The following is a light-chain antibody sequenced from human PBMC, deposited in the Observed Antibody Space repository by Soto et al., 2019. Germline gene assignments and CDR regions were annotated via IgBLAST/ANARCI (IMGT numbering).Light chain of an antibody. CDR3: QHYYNWRPR. J-gene: IGKJ1*01. CDR2: DAS. Sequence: EIEMTQSPATLSVSPGEEATLSCRASQSVSSNLAWYQQTPGQAPRLLIYDASTRATGIPARFSGSGSGTEFTLTISRLLSEDFALYYCQHYYNWRPRFGQGTKVEIK. V-gene: IGKV3-15*01. CDR1: QSVSSN.